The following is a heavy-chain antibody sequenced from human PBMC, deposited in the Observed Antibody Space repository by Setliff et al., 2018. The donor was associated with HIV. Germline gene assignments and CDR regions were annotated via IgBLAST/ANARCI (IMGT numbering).Heavy chain of an antibody. J-gene: IGHJ5*01. D-gene: IGHD1-7*01. CDR1: GLAVGANY. CDR2: FYSGGST. CDR3: ARDLWNYGIDS. Sequence: SLRLSCAASGLAVGANYMSWVRQAPGKGLECVSIFYSGGSTYYSDSVKGRFTISRDKSKNSLYLQMDSLRAEDTAVYYCARDLWNYGIDSWGQGTLVTVSS. V-gene: IGHV3-53*01.